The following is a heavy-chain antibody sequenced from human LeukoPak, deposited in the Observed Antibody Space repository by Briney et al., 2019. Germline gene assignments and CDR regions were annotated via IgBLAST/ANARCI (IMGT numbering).Heavy chain of an antibody. CDR1: GFSFSSYA. J-gene: IGHJ4*02. CDR2: SASDGST. CDR3: AKDGGQGADY. Sequence: GGSLRLSCAASGFSFSSYAMSWVRQAPGKGLEWVSGSASDGSTYYADSVKGRFTISRDNSKNTLYLQMNSLRAEDMAVYYCAKDGGQGADYWGQGTLVSVSS. V-gene: IGHV3-23*01. D-gene: IGHD3-16*01.